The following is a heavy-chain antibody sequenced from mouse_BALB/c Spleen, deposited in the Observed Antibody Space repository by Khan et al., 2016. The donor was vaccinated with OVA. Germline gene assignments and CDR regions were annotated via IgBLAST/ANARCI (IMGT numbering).Heavy chain of an antibody. D-gene: IGHD1-1*01. CDR3: TRRAYCYDRGGFAY. V-gene: IGHV5-6*01. CDR1: GFTFSTYG. CDR2: VSTGGSYT. J-gene: IGHJ3*01. Sequence: EVQLVESGGDLVKPGGSLKLSCAASGFTFSTYGMSWVRQTPEQRLEWVATVSTGGSYTYYPDSVKGRSTISRDNATNTLYLQMSELKTEETAMFYVTRRAYCYDRGGFAYWGQGTLVTVSA.